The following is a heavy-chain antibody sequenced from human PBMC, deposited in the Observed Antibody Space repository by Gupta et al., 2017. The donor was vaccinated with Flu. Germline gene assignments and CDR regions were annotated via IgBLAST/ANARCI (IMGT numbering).Heavy chain of an antibody. CDR1: GFTFDDYA. D-gene: IGHD6-19*01. V-gene: IGHV3-9*01. J-gene: IGHJ4*02. CDR3: AKDIEGSGWFDSQN. CDR2: ISWNRGSI. Sequence: EVQLVESGGGLVQPGRSLRLSCAASGFTFDDYAMHWFRQAPGKGLEWVSGISWNRGSIGLADSVKGRFTIARDNAKNSLYLQMNXLXAEDTAXYYWAKDIEGSGWFDSQNWGQGTLVTVSS.